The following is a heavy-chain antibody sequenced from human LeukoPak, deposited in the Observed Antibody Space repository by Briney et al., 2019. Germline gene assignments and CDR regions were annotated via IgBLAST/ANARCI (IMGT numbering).Heavy chain of an antibody. D-gene: IGHD2-2*02. Sequence: ASVKVSCKASGYTFTSYGISWVRQAPGQGLEWMGWISAYNGNTNYAQKLQGRVTMTTDTSMSTAYMELRSLRSDDTAVYYCARDSYCSSTSCYTGYVDYWGQGTLVTVSS. V-gene: IGHV1-18*01. CDR2: ISAYNGNT. CDR3: ARDSYCSSTSCYTGYVDY. J-gene: IGHJ4*02. CDR1: GYTFTSYG.